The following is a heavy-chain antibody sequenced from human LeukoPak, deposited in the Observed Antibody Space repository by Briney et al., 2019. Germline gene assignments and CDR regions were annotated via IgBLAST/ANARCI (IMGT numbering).Heavy chain of an antibody. CDR3: ARDQYPSRYYYYYYGMDV. CDR1: GFTFSSYG. D-gene: IGHD2-2*01. CDR2: ISYDGSNK. Sequence: PGGSLRLSCAASGFTFSSYGMLWVRQAPGKELEWVAVISYDGSNKYYADSVKGRFTISRDNSKNTLYLQMNSLRAEDTAVYYCARDQYPSRYYYYYYGMDVWGQGTTVSVSS. V-gene: IGHV3-30*03. J-gene: IGHJ6*02.